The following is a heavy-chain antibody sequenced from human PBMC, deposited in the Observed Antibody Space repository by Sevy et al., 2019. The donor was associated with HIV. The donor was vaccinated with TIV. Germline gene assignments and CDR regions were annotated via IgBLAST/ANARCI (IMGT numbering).Heavy chain of an antibody. CDR2: ISSSGSTI. D-gene: IGHD3-22*01. CDR1: GFTFSDYY. V-gene: IGHV3-11*01. J-gene: IGHJ4*02. CDR3: ARDGYYDSSGSRILDY. Sequence: GGSLRLSCAASGFTFSDYYMSWIRQAPGKGLEWVSYISSSGSTIYYADSVKGRFTISRDNAKNSLYLQMNSLRAEDTAVYYWARDGYYDSSGSRILDYWGQGTLVTVSS.